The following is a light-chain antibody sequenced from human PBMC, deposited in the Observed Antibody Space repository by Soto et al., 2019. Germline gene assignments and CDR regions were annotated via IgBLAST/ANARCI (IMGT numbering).Light chain of an antibody. V-gene: IGKV1-5*03. CDR3: QQYNSYSRT. J-gene: IGKJ1*01. CDR2: KAS. CDR1: QSIITS. Sequence: DIQMTQSPSTLSASVGDRVTITCRASQSIITSLAWYQQKPGKAPKLLIYKASNLQSGVPSRFSGSGSGTEFTLTISSLQPDDFAAYYCQQYNSYSRTFGQGTKVDI.